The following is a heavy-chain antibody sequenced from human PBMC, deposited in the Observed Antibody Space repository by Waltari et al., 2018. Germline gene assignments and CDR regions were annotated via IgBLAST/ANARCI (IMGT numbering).Heavy chain of an antibody. D-gene: IGHD5-12*01. CDR1: GFTFSDYY. CDR2: ISSGGSTR. CDR3: AREGLRWLQLDY. J-gene: IGHJ4*02. V-gene: IGHV3-11*04. Sequence: QVQLVESGGGLVKPGVSLRLSCAASGFTFSDYYMSWIRQAPGRGMECVSYISSGGSTRYYADSVKGRFTISRDNDKNALYLQMDSLRAEDTAVYYCAREGLRWLQLDYWGQGTLVTVSS.